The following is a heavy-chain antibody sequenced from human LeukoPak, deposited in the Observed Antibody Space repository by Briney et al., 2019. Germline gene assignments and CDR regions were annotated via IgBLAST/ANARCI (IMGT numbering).Heavy chain of an antibody. CDR3: AREGYYGSGSYLP. CDR2: INPNSGNT. V-gene: IGHV1-8*01. D-gene: IGHD3-10*01. J-gene: IGHJ5*02. CDR1: GYTFTIYD. Sequence: GASVKVSCNASGYTFTIYDINWVRQATGQGLEWMGWINPNSGNTGYAQKFQGRVPITRNTSISTAYMELSSLRSEDTAVYYCAREGYYGSGSYLPWGQGTLVTVSS.